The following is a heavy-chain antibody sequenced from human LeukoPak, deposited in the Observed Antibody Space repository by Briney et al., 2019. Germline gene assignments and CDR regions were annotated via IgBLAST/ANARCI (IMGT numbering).Heavy chain of an antibody. D-gene: IGHD6-6*01. J-gene: IGHJ4*02. CDR1: GFTFSSYG. CDR2: ITYVGSNK. V-gene: IGHV3-30*18. Sequence: GRSLKLSCAASGFTFSSYGMHWVRQAPGKGLEWVAVITYVGSNKYYADSVKGRFTISRDNSKNTLYLQMNSLRAEDTAVYYCAKKRALGEVEYSSSYFDYWGQGTLVTVSS. CDR3: AKKRALGEVEYSSSYFDY.